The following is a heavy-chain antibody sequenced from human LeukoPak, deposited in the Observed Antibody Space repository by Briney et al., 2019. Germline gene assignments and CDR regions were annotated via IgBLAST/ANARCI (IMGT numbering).Heavy chain of an antibody. Sequence: GRSLTLSCAASAFTFSSDGMHWVRHAGGTGLESVAVIWYDGSNKDYADAVKGRFTIYRHNSKNTMYLQTNSLRAEDTAVYYCARGGKDPRDAFDMWGQGTMVTVS. D-gene: IGHD3-16*01. CDR2: IWYDGSNK. CDR3: ARGGKDPRDAFDM. J-gene: IGHJ3*02. V-gene: IGHV3-33*01. CDR1: AFTFSSDG.